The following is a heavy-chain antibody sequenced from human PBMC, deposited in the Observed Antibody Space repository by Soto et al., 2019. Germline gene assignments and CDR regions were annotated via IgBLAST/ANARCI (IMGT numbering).Heavy chain of an antibody. V-gene: IGHV1-3*01. D-gene: IGHD3-22*01. Sequence: QVQLVQSGAEVKKPGASVKVSCKASGYTFTNYAMHWVRQAPGQRLEWMGWINAGNGNTKYSQQFQGRVTITRDTSASTAYMELSSLRSGDTAVYYCARSSGYYYLEYWGQGTLVTVSS. J-gene: IGHJ4*02. CDR1: GYTFTNYA. CDR2: INAGNGNT. CDR3: ARSSGYYYLEY.